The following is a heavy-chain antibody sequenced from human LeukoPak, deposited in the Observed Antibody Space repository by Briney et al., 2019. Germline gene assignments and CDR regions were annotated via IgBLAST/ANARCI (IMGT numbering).Heavy chain of an antibody. CDR1: GFTFSSYA. CDR2: ISGSGGST. CDR3: AKDIKASIAARPHWFDP. Sequence: PGGSLRLSCAASGFTFSSYAMSWVRQAPGKGLEWVSAISGSGGSTYYADSVKGRFTISRDNSKNTLYLQMNSLRAEDTAVYYCAKDIKASIAARPHWFDPWGQGTLVTVSS. J-gene: IGHJ5*02. D-gene: IGHD6-6*01. V-gene: IGHV3-23*01.